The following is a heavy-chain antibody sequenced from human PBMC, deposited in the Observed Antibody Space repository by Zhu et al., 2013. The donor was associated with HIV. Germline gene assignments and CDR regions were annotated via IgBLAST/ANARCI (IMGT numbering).Heavy chain of an antibody. CDR2: INPNSGAT. V-gene: IGHV1-2*02. CDR3: ARDLGTAWLLHAFDS. CDR1: GYTFTGQY. D-gene: IGHD3-22*01. J-gene: IGHJ4*02. Sequence: QVQLLQSAAEVRKPGASVKVSCKASGYTFTGQYLHWVRQAPGQRLEWMGWINPNSGATNYAPNFQGRVTMTRDTSISTAYMELNGLRSDDTALYFCARDLGTAWLLHAFDSWGQGTLVTVS.